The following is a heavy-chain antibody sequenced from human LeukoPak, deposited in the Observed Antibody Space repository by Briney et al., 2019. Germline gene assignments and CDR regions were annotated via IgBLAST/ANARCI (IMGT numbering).Heavy chain of an antibody. Sequence: PSETLSLTCTVSGDSISSSSYYWGWIRQPPGKALEWVGNINYSGRTYYNPSLKSRVTISVDTSKTQFSLKLSSVTAADTAVYYCARNPSLHIVVVTAIDYWGLGTLVTVSS. CDR2: INYSGRT. J-gene: IGHJ4*02. CDR3: ARNPSLHIVVVTAIDY. CDR1: GDSISSSSYY. D-gene: IGHD2-21*02. V-gene: IGHV4-39*01.